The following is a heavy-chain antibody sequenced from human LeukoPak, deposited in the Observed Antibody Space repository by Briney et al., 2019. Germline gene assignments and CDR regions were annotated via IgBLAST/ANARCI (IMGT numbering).Heavy chain of an antibody. V-gene: IGHV4-34*01. CDR2: INPVGLT. Sequence: PSETLSLTCTVSGGSISSYYWNWIRQPPGKGLEWIGEINPVGLTNYNPSLKSRVTISADTSKSQFSLHVTSVTAADTAMYYCARGWGSAMIRGLAGDSWGQGTLVTVSS. CDR3: ARGWGSAMIRGLAGDS. D-gene: IGHD3-10*01. J-gene: IGHJ5*02. CDR1: GGSISSYY.